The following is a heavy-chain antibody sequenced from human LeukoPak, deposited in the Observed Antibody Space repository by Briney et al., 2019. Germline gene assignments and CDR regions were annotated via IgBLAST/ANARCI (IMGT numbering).Heavy chain of an antibody. CDR1: GFTFSSYG. CDR3: ARNKLPYTVTTPFDY. J-gene: IGHJ4*02. V-gene: IGHV3-30*19. D-gene: IGHD4-17*01. Sequence: GGSLRLSCAASGFTFSSYGMHWVRQAPGKGLEWVAVISYDGSNKYYADSVKGRFTISRDNSKNTLYLQMNSLRAEDTAVYYCARNKLPYTVTTPFDYWGQGTLVTVSS. CDR2: ISYDGSNK.